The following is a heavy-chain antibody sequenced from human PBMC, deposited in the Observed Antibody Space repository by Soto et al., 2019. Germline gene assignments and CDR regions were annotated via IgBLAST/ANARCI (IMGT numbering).Heavy chain of an antibody. D-gene: IGHD2-2*01. Sequence: SVKVSCKASGGTFSSYAISWVRQAPGQGLEWMGGIIPIFGTANYAQKFQGRVTITADESTSTAYMEQSSLRSEDTGVSYCERDDCISTSRSVSYWGQGTLVTVSA. CDR1: GGTFSSYA. CDR2: IIPIFGTA. V-gene: IGHV1-69*13. J-gene: IGHJ1*01. CDR3: ERDDCISTSRSVSY.